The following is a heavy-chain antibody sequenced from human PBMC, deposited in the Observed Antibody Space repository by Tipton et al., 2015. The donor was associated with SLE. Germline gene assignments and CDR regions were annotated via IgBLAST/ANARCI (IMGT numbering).Heavy chain of an antibody. J-gene: IGHJ3*02. D-gene: IGHD6-25*01. V-gene: IGHV4-34*01. CDR3: ARGVRCSSGQSAFDI. CDR2: INHSGST. CDR1: GGSFSGYY. Sequence: PSLTCAVYGGSFSGYYWSWIRQPPGKGLEWIGEINHSGSTNYNPSLKSRVTISINTSKNQFSLNLSSVTAADTAVYFCARGVRCSSGQSAFDIWGQGTMVSVSS.